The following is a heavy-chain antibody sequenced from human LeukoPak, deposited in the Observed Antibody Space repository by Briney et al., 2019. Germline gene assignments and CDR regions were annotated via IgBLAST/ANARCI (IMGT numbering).Heavy chain of an antibody. Sequence: ASVKVSCKAFGYTFTSYGINWVRQATGQGLEWMGWMNPNSGNTGYAQKFQGRVTMTRNTSISTAYMELSSLRSEDTAVYYCAREYYDSSGYYCYFDYWGQGTLVTVSS. V-gene: IGHV1-8*02. CDR3: AREYYDSSGYYCYFDY. CDR1: GYTFTSYG. D-gene: IGHD3-22*01. CDR2: MNPNSGNT. J-gene: IGHJ4*02.